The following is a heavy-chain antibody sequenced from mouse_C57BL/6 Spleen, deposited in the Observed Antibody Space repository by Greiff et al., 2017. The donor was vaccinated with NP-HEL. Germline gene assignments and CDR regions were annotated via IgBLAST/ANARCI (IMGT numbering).Heavy chain of an antibody. D-gene: IGHD1-1*01. Sequence: QVQLQQSGPELVKPGASVKISCKASGYAFSSSWMNWVKQRPGKGLEWIGRIYPGDGDTNYNGKFKGKATLTADKSSSTAYMQLSSLTSEDSAVYFCDYYGSSYEYFDVWGTGTTVTVSS. V-gene: IGHV1-82*01. CDR2: IYPGDGDT. CDR1: GYAFSSSW. J-gene: IGHJ1*03. CDR3: DYYGSSYEYFDV.